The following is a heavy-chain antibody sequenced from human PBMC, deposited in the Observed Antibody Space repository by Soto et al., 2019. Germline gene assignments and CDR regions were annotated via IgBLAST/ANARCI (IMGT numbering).Heavy chain of an antibody. Sequence: QLQLLQSGAEVKKPGASVKVSCKASGYAFSNYYIHWVRQAPGQGLEWMGWINPNSDGADYAQRFQGRVTMTRDTSISTAYMELSGLTSDDTAVYYCARVDNYYDTSGYSTLLDFWGQGTLVTVSS. CDR3: ARVDNYYDTSGYSTLLDF. V-gene: IGHV1-2*02. CDR1: GYAFSNYY. J-gene: IGHJ4*02. D-gene: IGHD3-22*01. CDR2: INPNSDGA.